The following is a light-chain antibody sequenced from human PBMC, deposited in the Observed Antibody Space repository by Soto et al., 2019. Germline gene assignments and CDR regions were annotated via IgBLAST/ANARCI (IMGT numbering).Light chain of an antibody. Sequence: DIQMTQSPSTLSASIGDRVTITCRASESVTGWVAWYQQKPGKAPKLLISKASTLRSGVPSRISGSGSGTDFTLTISSLQPEDFAIYHCQQSRTMPPTFGQGTKLEI. CDR3: QQSRTMPPT. V-gene: IGKV1-5*03. J-gene: IGKJ2*01. CDR2: KAS. CDR1: ESVTGW.